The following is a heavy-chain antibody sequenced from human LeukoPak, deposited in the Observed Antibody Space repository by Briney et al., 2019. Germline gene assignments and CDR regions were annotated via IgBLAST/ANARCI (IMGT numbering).Heavy chain of an antibody. D-gene: IGHD3-3*01. J-gene: IGHJ4*02. CDR2: INYGAST. V-gene: IGHV4-39*01. CDR1: GDSIRDDNYC. Sequence: PSGALSLTCTVSGDSIRDDNYCWGWIRQPSGKGLEWIVSINYGASTYYNPSLETRITMSLDTSKHQFYLKQNSVTALNKTVYYGARRQFYGVTQPLPFDSWGQGILVTVSS. CDR3: ARRQFYGVTQPLPFDS.